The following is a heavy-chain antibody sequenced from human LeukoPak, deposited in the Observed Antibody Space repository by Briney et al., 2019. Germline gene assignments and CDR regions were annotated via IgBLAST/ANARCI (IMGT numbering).Heavy chain of an antibody. CDR1: GFTFSSYA. CDR2: ISGSGGST. Sequence: GASLRLSCAASGFTFSSYAMSWVLQAPGKGLEWVSAISGSGGSTYYADSVKGRFTISRDNFKNTLYLQMNSLRAEDTAVYYWAKDGGGPGAQKEYFQHWGEGTLVSVST. J-gene: IGHJ1*01. D-gene: IGHD3-10*01. CDR3: AKDGGGPGAQKEYFQH. V-gene: IGHV3-23*01.